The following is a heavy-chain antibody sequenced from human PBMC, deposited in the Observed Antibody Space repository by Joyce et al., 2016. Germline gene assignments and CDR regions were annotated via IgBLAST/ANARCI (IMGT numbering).Heavy chain of an antibody. J-gene: IGHJ5*02. Sequence: EVQLVESGGGLVKPGRSLRLSCTSSGFIFGDYAMNWFRQGPGKGQEWVGFIRIKAYGGTKDYAASVKGRFTISRDDSKSIAYLQMNSLKTEDTAVYYCTRIGDCSGGSCYEGWFDPWGQGTLVTVSS. CDR3: TRIGDCSGGSCYEGWFDP. V-gene: IGHV3-49*05. CDR1: GFIFGDYA. CDR2: IRIKAYGGTK. D-gene: IGHD2-15*01.